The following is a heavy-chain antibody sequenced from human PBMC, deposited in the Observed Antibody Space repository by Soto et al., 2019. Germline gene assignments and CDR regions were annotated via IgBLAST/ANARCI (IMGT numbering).Heavy chain of an antibody. Sequence: QVQLVQSGAEVKEPGASVKVSCKASGYAFNNYDINWVRQAPGQGLEWMGWVNPKSANTGYAPKCQGRVTMTRDPSITTDYMELTGLTSEDAAVYFCAREPVVKDYLVVWGKGTTVIVSS. CDR3: AREPVVKDYLVV. CDR1: GYAFNNYD. V-gene: IGHV1-8*01. J-gene: IGHJ6*04. CDR2: VNPKSANT. D-gene: IGHD2-15*01.